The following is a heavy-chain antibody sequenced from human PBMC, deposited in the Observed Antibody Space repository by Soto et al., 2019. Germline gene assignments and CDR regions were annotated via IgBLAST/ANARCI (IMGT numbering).Heavy chain of an antibody. CDR2: IYYSGST. CDR3: ARSRRRAYQLPFDY. J-gene: IGHJ4*02. Sequence: KPSETLSLTCTVSGGSISSYYWSWIRQPPGKGLEWIGYIYYSGSTNYNPSLKSRVTISVDTSKNQFSLKLSSVTAADTAVYYCARSRRRAYQLPFDYWGQGTLVTVSS. D-gene: IGHD2-2*01. V-gene: IGHV4-59*01. CDR1: GGSISSYY.